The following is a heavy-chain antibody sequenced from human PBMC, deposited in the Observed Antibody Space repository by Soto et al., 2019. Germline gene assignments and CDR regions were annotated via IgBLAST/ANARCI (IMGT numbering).Heavy chain of an antibody. V-gene: IGHV3-48*01. CDR3: ARARKMWGGFLGYRDV. Sequence: GGSLRLSCAASGFTFSSYSMNWVRQAPGKGLEWVSYISSSSSTIYYADSVKGRFTISRDNAKNSLYLQMNSLRAEDTAVYYWARARKMWGGFLGYRDVGGKGTRVTVS. D-gene: IGHD3-3*01. CDR1: GFTFSSYS. J-gene: IGHJ6*03. CDR2: ISSSSSTI.